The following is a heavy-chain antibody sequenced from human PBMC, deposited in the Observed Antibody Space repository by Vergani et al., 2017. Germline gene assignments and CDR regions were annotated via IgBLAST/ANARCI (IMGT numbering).Heavy chain of an antibody. Sequence: EVQLVESGGGLVQPGGSLRLSCAASGFTVSSNYMSWVRQAPGKGLEWVSAIIGSGVNTFYEDSVKGRFTISRDNSKDTLYLQMNSLRVEDTAIYYCAKARYPSCKGGNCYSYYYGLDLWGQGTTVTVSS. J-gene: IGHJ6*02. CDR3: AKARYPSCKGGNCYSYYYGLDL. D-gene: IGHD2-21*01. CDR1: GFTVSSNY. CDR2: IIGSGVNT. V-gene: IGHV3-23*04.